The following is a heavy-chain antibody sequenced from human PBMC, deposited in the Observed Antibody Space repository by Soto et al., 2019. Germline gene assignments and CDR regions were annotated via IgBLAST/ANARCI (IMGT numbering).Heavy chain of an antibody. V-gene: IGHV4-30-4*01. Sequence: PSETLSLTCTVSGGSISSGDYYWSWIRQPPGKGLEWIGYIYYSGSTYYNPSLKSRVTISVGTSKNQFSLKLSSVTAADTAVYYCARSSLRLGELSPNWFDPWGQGTLVTVSS. CDR3: ARSSLRLGELSPNWFDP. CDR1: GGSISSGDYY. D-gene: IGHD3-16*02. CDR2: IYYSGST. J-gene: IGHJ5*02.